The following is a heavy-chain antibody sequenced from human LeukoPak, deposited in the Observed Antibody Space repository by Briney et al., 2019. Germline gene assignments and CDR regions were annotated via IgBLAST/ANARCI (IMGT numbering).Heavy chain of an antibody. Sequence: ASVKVSCKASGYTFTSYDINWVRQATGQGLECMGWMNPNSGNTGYAQKFQGRVTITRDTSISTAYMELSSLRSEDTAVYYCARGRDYSNYYYYYMDVWGKGTTVTVSS. CDR3: ARGRDYSNYYYYYMDV. CDR2: MNPNSGNT. D-gene: IGHD4-11*01. V-gene: IGHV1-8*03. J-gene: IGHJ6*03. CDR1: GYTFTSYD.